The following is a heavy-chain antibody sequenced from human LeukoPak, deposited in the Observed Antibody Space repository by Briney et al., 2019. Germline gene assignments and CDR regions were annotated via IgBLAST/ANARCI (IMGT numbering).Heavy chain of an antibody. Sequence: SETLSLTCGVSGVSLTDDYWSCIPQPPGKGLECSGRIYISGSASYNPSLKSRITMSIDTSNHQFSLRLTSVTAADSAVYYCARDFPILLWAGDLLSPEYNYFMDVWGKGTTVTVSS. CDR1: GVSLTDDY. D-gene: IGHD3-10*01. J-gene: IGHJ6*03. CDR2: IYISGSA. CDR3: ARDFPILLWAGDLLSPEYNYFMDV. V-gene: IGHV4-4*07.